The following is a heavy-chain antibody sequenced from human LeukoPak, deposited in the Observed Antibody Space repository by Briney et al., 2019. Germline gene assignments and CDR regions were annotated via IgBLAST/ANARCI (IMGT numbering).Heavy chain of an antibody. Sequence: GGSLRLSCAASGFTFSSYAMSWVRQAPGKGLEWVSAISGSGGSTYYADSVRGRFTISSDNSKNTLYLQMNSLRAEDTALYYCAKGGARGLIMYYFDYWGQGTLVTVSS. V-gene: IGHV3-23*01. J-gene: IGHJ4*02. D-gene: IGHD3-10*01. CDR3: AKGGARGLIMYYFDY. CDR1: GFTFSSYA. CDR2: ISGSGGST.